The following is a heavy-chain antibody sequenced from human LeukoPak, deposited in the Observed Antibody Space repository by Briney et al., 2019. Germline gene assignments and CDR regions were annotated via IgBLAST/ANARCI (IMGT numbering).Heavy chain of an antibody. Sequence: SETLSLTCAVYGGSFSGYYWSWIRQPPGKGLEWIGEINHSGSTNYNPSLKSRVTISVDTSKNQFSLRLSSVTAADTAVYYCARGIAAAYDHNWLDPWGQGTLVTVSS. CDR2: INHSGST. J-gene: IGHJ5*02. CDR3: ARGIAAAYDHNWLDP. CDR1: GGSFSGYY. V-gene: IGHV4-34*01. D-gene: IGHD6-13*01.